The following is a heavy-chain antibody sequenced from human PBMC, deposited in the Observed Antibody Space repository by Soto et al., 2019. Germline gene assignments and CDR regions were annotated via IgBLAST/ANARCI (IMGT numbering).Heavy chain of an antibody. CDR3: ARHVMVRGLDY. V-gene: IGHV3-30-3*01. J-gene: IGHJ4*02. D-gene: IGHD3-10*01. CDR1: GFTFSSYA. CDR2: ISYDGSNS. Sequence: PGGSLRLSCAASGFTFSSYAMHWVRQAPGKGLEWVAVISYDGSNSYYADSVKGRFNISRDNSKNKMYLQMNSLRAEDTAVYYCARHVMVRGLDYWGQGTLVTVSS.